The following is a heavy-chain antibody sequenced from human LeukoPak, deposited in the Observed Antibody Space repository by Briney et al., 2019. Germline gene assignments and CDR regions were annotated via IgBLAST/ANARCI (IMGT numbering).Heavy chain of an antibody. Sequence: GGSLRLSCAASGFTFSSYGMHWVRQAPGKGLEWVAFIRYDGSNKYYADSVKGRFTISRDNSKNTLYLQMNSLRAEDTAVYYCAKDPSSSWLYYFDYWGQGTLVTVSS. CDR3: AKDPSSSWLYYFDY. CDR2: IRYDGSNK. CDR1: GFTFSSYG. D-gene: IGHD6-13*01. J-gene: IGHJ4*02. V-gene: IGHV3-30*02.